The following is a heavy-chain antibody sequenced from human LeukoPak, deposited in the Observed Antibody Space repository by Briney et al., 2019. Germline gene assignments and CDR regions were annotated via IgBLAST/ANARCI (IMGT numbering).Heavy chain of an antibody. CDR2: IYYSGST. CDR1: GGSISSSSYY. Sequence: SETLSLTCTVSGGSISSSSYYWGWIRQPPGKGLEWIGSIYYSGSTYYNPSLKSRVTISVDTSKNQFSLKLSSVTAADTAVYYCARESVGEYSYGSWGQGTLVTVSS. J-gene: IGHJ4*02. V-gene: IGHV4-39*07. CDR3: ARESVGEYSYGS. D-gene: IGHD5-18*01.